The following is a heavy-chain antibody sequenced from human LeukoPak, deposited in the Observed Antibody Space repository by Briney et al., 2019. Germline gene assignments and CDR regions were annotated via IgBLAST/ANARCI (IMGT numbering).Heavy chain of an antibody. D-gene: IGHD2-21*01. CDR2: ISSSGSTI. CDR1: GFTFSDYY. V-gene: IGHV3-11*04. Sequence: PGGSLRLSCAASGFTFSDYYMSWIRQAPGKGLEWVSYISSSGSTIYYADSVKGRFTNSRDNAKNSLYLQMNSLRAEDTAVYYCARGDGGDFTRYYYYYYMDVWGKGTTVTVSS. CDR3: ARGDGGDFTRYYYYYYMDV. J-gene: IGHJ6*03.